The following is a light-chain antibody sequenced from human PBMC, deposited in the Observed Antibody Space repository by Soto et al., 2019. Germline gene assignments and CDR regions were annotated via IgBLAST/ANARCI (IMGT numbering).Light chain of an antibody. V-gene: IGLV2-8*01. Sequence: QSALTQPPSASGSPGQSVTISCTGTSSDVGGYNYVSWYQQHPGKAPKLMIYEVSKRPSGVPDRFSGSKSGNTASLTISGLQAEDEAVYHCSSYRNSDTHILFGGGTKLTVL. CDR3: SSYRNSDTHIL. J-gene: IGLJ3*02. CDR2: EVS. CDR1: SSDVGGYNY.